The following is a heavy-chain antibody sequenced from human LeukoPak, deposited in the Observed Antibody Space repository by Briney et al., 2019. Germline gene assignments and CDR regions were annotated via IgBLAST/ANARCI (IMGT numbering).Heavy chain of an antibody. Sequence: GGSLRLSCAGSGFTFSTYSMDWVRQAPGKGLEWVSYISSSSATIYYSDSVKGRFTISRDNAKNSLYLQMNSLRDEDTAVYYCARQDTSGPWRLYGVHVWGQGTTVTVSS. CDR3: ARQDTSGPWRLYGVHV. V-gene: IGHV3-48*02. CDR1: GFTFSTYS. J-gene: IGHJ6*02. CDR2: ISSSSATI. D-gene: IGHD6-25*01.